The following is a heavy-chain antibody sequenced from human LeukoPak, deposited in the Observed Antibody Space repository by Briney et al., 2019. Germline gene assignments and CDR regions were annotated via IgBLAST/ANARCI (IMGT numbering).Heavy chain of an antibody. V-gene: IGHV4-59*08. CDR3: ARQGKSDYDILNWFDP. D-gene: IGHD3-9*01. Sequence: SETLSLTCTVSGDSINGYFWSWIRQPPGKGLEWIGYIYYSGSTNYNPSLKSRVTISVDTSKNQFSLKLSSVTAADTAVYYCARQGKSDYDILNWFDPWGQGTLVTVSS. CDR1: GDSINGYF. CDR2: IYYSGST. J-gene: IGHJ5*02.